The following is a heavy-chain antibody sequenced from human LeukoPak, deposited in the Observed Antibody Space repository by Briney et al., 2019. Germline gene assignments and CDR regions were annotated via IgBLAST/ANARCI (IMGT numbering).Heavy chain of an antibody. CDR1: GGSISSGGYS. CDR2: IYHSGST. Sequence: PSETLSLTCAVSGGSISSGGYSWSWIRQPPGKGLEWIGYIYHSGSTYYNPSLKSRVTISVDRSKNQFSLKLSSVTAADTAVYYCARLRTANWYFDLWGRGTLVTVSS. D-gene: IGHD3-3*01. V-gene: IGHV4-30-2*01. CDR3: ARLRTANWYFDL. J-gene: IGHJ2*01.